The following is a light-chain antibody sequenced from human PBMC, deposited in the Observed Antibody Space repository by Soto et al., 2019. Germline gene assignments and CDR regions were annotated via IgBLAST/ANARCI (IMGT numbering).Light chain of an antibody. CDR3: HQYGSSPQT. CDR2: GAS. V-gene: IGKV3-20*01. J-gene: IGKJ1*01. CDR1: QSVSSSY. Sequence: EIVLTQSPGTLSLSPGERATRSCRASQSVSSSYLAWYQQKPGQAPRLLIYGASSRATGIPDRFTGSGSGTDFTLTISRLEPEDFAVFYCHQYGSSPQTFGQGTKVDI.